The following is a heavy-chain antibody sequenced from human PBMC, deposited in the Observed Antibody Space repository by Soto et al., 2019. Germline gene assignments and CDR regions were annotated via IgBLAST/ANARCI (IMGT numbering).Heavy chain of an antibody. CDR1: GFTSDDYDYA. CDR3: SRDGDFYGLDV. Sequence: GGSLRLSCTFSGFTSDDYDYALTWVRQAPGKGLQWLGLIRGSTYGGTTEYAASVKGRFTISRDDSKGITYLQMNSLKTEDTAVYYCSRDGDFYGLDVWGQGTTVTVS. D-gene: IGHD3-3*01. J-gene: IGHJ6*02. V-gene: IGHV3-49*04. CDR2: IRGSTYGGTT.